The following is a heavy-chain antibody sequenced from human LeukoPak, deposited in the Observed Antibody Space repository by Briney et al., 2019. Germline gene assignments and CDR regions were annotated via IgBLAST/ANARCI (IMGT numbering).Heavy chain of an antibody. Sequence: PSETLSLTCAVYGGSFSGYYWSWIRQPPGKGLEWIGYIYYSGSTNYNPSLKSRVTISVDTSKNQFSLKLNSVTAADTAVYYCARRRGYSLDYWGQGTLVTVSS. J-gene: IGHJ4*02. V-gene: IGHV4-59*08. CDR3: ARRRGYSLDY. CDR2: IYYSGST. D-gene: IGHD5-18*01. CDR1: GGSFSGYY.